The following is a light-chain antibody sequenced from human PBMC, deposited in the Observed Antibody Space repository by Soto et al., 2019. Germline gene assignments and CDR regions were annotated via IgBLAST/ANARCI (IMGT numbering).Light chain of an antibody. Sequence: EPVLTQSPGTLSLSPGARATLSCRASQSVSSSYLAWYQQKPGQAPRLLIYDASRRATGIPDRFSGSGSGTDFTLTISRLEPEEFAVYYCQQYGSTPRTVGQGTKVDIK. CDR1: QSVSSSY. CDR3: QQYGSTPRT. J-gene: IGKJ1*01. CDR2: DAS. V-gene: IGKV3-20*01.